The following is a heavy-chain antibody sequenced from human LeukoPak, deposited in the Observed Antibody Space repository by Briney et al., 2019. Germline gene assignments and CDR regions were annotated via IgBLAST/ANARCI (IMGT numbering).Heavy chain of an antibody. V-gene: IGHV4-34*01. J-gene: IGHJ4*02. Sequence: SETLSLTCAVSGGSISSGGYYWSWIRQPPGKGLEWIGEINHSGSTNYNPSLKSRVTISVDTSKNQFSLKLSSVTAADTAVYYCARRRKYYYDSSGYHAWGQGTLVTVSS. D-gene: IGHD3-22*01. CDR1: GGSISSGGYY. CDR3: ARRRKYYYDSSGYHA. CDR2: INHSGST.